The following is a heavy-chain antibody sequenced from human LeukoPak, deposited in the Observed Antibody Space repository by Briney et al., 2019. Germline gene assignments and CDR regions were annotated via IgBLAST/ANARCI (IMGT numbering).Heavy chain of an antibody. CDR1: GGSISSGAYY. Sequence: SSETLSLTCTVSGGSISSGAYYWSWIRQHPGKDLEWTGYISYSGSAYYSPSLKSRVTISVDTSKNQFSLELSSVTAADTAVYYCARVVGNAFDIWGQGTMVTVSS. CDR2: ISYSGSA. D-gene: IGHD1-26*01. J-gene: IGHJ3*02. CDR3: ARVVGNAFDI. V-gene: IGHV4-31*03.